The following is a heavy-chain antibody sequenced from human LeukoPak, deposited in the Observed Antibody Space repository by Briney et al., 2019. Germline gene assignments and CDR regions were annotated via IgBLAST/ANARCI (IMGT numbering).Heavy chain of an antibody. CDR2: ISYDGSNE. J-gene: IGHJ4*02. Sequence: GGSLRLSCAASGFTFSSYAMHWVRQAPGKGLEWVAVISYDGSNEYYADSVKGRFTISRDNSKNTLYLQMNSLRTEDTAMYYCMGEVGPRQMNYWGQGTLVTVSS. D-gene: IGHD1-26*01. V-gene: IGHV3-30-3*01. CDR1: GFTFSSYA. CDR3: MGEVGPRQMNY.